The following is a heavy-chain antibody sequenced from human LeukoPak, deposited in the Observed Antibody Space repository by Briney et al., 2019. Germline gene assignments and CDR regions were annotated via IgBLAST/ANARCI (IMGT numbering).Heavy chain of an antibody. V-gene: IGHV5-51*01. Sequence: GESLKISCKGSGYSFTSYWIAWVRQMPGKGLEWMGMIYPDDSDTRCSPSFQGQVTISADKSISTAYLHWSSLKASDTAMYYCARRGKVSPAVSSRWDLDYWGQGTLVTVSS. CDR1: GYSFTSYW. CDR3: ARRGKVSPAVSSRWDLDY. CDR2: IYPDDSDT. J-gene: IGHJ4*02. D-gene: IGHD2-2*01.